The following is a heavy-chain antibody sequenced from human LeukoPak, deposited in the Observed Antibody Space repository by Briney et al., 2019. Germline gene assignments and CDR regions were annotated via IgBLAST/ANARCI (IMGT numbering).Heavy chain of an antibody. D-gene: IGHD3-10*01. CDR3: ARVSYYYGSGSYNNWFDP. CDR2: IIPMFPTP. Sequence: GSSVKVSCKASGGSFNRNAVSWVRQAPGQGLEWMGGIIPMFPTPNCAQKFQDRVTITADESTTTVYMELSSLRSEDTAVYYCARVSYYYGSGSYNNWFDPWGQGTLVTVSS. J-gene: IGHJ5*02. V-gene: IGHV1-69*01. CDR1: GGSFNRNA.